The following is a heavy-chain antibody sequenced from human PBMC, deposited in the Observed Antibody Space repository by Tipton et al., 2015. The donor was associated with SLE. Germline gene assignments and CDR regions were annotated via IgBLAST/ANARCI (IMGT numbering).Heavy chain of an antibody. D-gene: IGHD6-19*01. CDR1: GGTFRGYW. V-gene: IGHV4-34*01. CDR2: IYQSGST. J-gene: IGHJ4*02. Sequence: TLSLTCAVYGGTFRGYWWSWFRQSPGKGLEWIGEIYQSGSTNYSPSLESRISISVDTSKKQVSLKLSSVTAADTAVYYCARNWYSSGWPVLDSWGQGSLVTVSS. CDR3: ARNWYSSGWPVLDS.